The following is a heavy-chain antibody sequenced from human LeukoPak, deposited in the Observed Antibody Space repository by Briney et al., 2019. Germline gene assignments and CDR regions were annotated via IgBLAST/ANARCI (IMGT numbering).Heavy chain of an antibody. Sequence: VGSLRLSCAASGFTFSSYGMHWVRQAPGKGLEWVAFIRYDGSNKYYADSVKGRFTISRDNSKNTLYLQMNSLRAEDTAVYYCAKDQVTDQNWFDPWGQGTLVTVSS. V-gene: IGHV3-30*02. CDR3: AKDQVTDQNWFDP. CDR2: IRYDGSNK. J-gene: IGHJ5*02. D-gene: IGHD2-21*02. CDR1: GFTFSSYG.